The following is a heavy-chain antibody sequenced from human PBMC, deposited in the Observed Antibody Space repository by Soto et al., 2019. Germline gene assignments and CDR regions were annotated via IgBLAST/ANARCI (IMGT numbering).Heavy chain of an antibody. Sequence: PSETLSLTCTVSGGSVSSGSYYWSWIRQPPGKGLEWIGYIYYSGSTNYNPSLKSRVTISVDTSKNQFSLKLSSVTAADTAVYYCARDLWFGESASWFDPWGQGTLVTVSS. J-gene: IGHJ5*02. CDR1: GGSVSSGSYY. CDR3: ARDLWFGESASWFDP. D-gene: IGHD3-10*01. CDR2: IYYSGST. V-gene: IGHV4-61*01.